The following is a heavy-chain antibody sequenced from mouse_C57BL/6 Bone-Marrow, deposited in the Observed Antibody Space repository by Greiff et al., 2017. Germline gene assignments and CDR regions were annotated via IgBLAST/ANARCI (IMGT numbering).Heavy chain of an antibody. CDR2: IDPSDSYT. J-gene: IGHJ2*01. CDR3: ARWGMAPFDY. Sequence: QVHVKQSGAELVKPGASVKLSCKASGYTFTSYWMQWVKQRPGQGLEWIGEIDPSDSYTNYNQKFKGKATLTVDTSSSPAYMQLSSLTSEDSAVYYCARWGMAPFDYWDQGTTLTVSA. D-gene: IGHD2-3*01. CDR1: GYTFTSYW. V-gene: IGHV1-50*01.